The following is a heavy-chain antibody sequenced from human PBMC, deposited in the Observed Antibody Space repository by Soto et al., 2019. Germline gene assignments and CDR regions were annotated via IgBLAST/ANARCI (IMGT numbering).Heavy chain of an antibody. V-gene: IGHV3-23*01. D-gene: IGHD5-18*01. CDR2: ISGSGGST. J-gene: IGHJ5*02. Sequence: LRLSCAASGFTFSSNAMSWVRQAPGKGLEWVSVISGSGGSTYYADSVKGRFTISRDNSKNTLYLQMNSLRAEDTALYYCAKGSGYSYGYTLWFDPWGQGTLVTVS. CDR3: AKGSGYSYGYTLWFDP. CDR1: GFTFSSNA.